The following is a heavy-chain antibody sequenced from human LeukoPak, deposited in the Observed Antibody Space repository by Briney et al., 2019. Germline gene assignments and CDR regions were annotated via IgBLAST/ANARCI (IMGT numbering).Heavy chain of an antibody. D-gene: IGHD7-27*01. V-gene: IGHV3-48*03. Sequence: GGSLRLSCAASGFTFSSYEMNWVRQAPGKGLGWVSFISSSGNTIYYADSVKGRFIISRDNAKNSLYLQMSSLRTEDTAVYYCARERPGEDTFDIWGQGTMVTVSS. CDR3: ARERPGEDTFDI. CDR1: GFTFSSYE. J-gene: IGHJ3*02. CDR2: ISSSGNTI.